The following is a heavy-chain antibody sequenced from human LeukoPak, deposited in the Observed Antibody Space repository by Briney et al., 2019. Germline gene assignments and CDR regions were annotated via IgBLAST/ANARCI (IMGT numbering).Heavy chain of an antibody. Sequence: GGSLRLSCAASGISFRNYWMHWVRQAPGKGLVWASHVDSDGSATTYADSVKGRFTISRDNAKNTLYLQMNSLRAEDMAVYYCARGMAGSSWTAFDYWGQGTLVTVSS. V-gene: IGHV3-74*01. CDR1: GISFRNYW. J-gene: IGHJ4*02. CDR3: ARGMAGSSWTAFDY. CDR2: VDSDGSAT. D-gene: IGHD6-13*01.